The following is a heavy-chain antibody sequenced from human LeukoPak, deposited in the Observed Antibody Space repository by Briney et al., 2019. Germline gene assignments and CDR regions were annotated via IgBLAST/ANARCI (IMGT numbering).Heavy chain of an antibody. CDR3: ATADKWEPLDY. CDR1: GVSLSATS. V-gene: IGHV1-24*01. J-gene: IGHJ4*02. CDR2: FDPVDGES. Sequence: ASVKVSCKVSGVSLSATSIHWVRQAPGQWLEWMGGFDPVDGESIFAQSFQGRFSMTEDTSTDTAYMELRSLRLEDTAVYYCATADKWEPLDYWGQGALVTVSS. D-gene: IGHD1-26*01.